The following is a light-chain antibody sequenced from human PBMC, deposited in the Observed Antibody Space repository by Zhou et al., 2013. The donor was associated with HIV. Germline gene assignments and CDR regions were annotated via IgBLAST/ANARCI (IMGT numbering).Light chain of an antibody. V-gene: IGKV1-39*01. CDR3: QQTYSTPRT. J-gene: IGKJ4*01. CDR1: QSINSY. CDR2: AAS. Sequence: DIQMTQSPSSLSASVGDRVTITCRASQSINSYLNWYQQRPGKAPKVLIYAASSLQTGVPSRFSGSGSGTDFTLTITSLQPEDFATYYCQQTYSTPRTFGGGTKVEIK.